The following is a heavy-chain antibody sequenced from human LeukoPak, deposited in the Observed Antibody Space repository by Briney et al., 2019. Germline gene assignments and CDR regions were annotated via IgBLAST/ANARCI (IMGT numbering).Heavy chain of an antibody. CDR1: GGSINTYY. D-gene: IGHD1-1*01. J-gene: IGHJ5*02. CDR2: IYYTGST. V-gene: IGHV4-59*08. CDR3: ARHPGTTLGWFDP. Sequence: SETLSLTCTVSGGSINTYYWTWVRQPPGKGLEWIGYIYYTGSTTYNPSLESRVTISVDTSKNQFSLKLTSVTATDTAVYYCARHPGTTLGWFDPWGQGTLVTVSS.